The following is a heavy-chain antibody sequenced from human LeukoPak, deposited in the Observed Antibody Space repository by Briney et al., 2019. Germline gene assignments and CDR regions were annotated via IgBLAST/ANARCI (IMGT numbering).Heavy chain of an antibody. J-gene: IGHJ3*01. CDR2: QTTNSDDT. V-gene: IGHV3-23*01. D-gene: IGHD1-7*01. Sequence: PGGSLRLSCTGSGFAFSAYAMTWVRQVPGKGLEWVSSQTTNSDDTSYADSVRGRFTMSRDNSKNSLYLRMNNLRAEDTATYYCGRDPNGNYVGAFEFWGQGTLVTVSS. CDR1: GFAFSAYA. CDR3: GRDPNGNYVGAFEF.